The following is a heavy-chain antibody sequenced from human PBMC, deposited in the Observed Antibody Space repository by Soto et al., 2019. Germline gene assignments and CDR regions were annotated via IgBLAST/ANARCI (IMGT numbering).Heavy chain of an antibody. CDR2: IVPLPGTT. CDR1: GGTFTKYA. J-gene: IGHJ3*01. D-gene: IGHD3-22*01. Sequence: QVQLVQSGAAVRKPGSSVKVSCKASGGTFTKYAITWVRQAPRQGLEWMGGIVPLPGTTNYAQKFRGRVTISAEESPSKAYLELRSLRSEDTAVYYFASAGGGLGGSSGCPDYAFDFWGQGPRVIVSS. CDR3: ASAGGGLGGSSGCPDYAFDF. V-gene: IGHV1-69*01.